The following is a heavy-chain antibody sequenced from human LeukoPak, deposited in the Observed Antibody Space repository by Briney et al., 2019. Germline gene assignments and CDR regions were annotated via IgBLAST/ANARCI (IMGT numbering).Heavy chain of an antibody. V-gene: IGHV3-23*01. Sequence: GGSLRLSCAASGFTFSSYTMSWVRQAPGKGLEWVAVITGSGGTTYYADSVKGRFTISRDNSKNILYVQMNSLRAEDTAVYYCAKLGDGRGYYHYWGQGTLLTVSS. J-gene: IGHJ4*02. D-gene: IGHD3-3*01. CDR2: ITGSGGTT. CDR1: GFTFSSYT. CDR3: AKLGDGRGYYHY.